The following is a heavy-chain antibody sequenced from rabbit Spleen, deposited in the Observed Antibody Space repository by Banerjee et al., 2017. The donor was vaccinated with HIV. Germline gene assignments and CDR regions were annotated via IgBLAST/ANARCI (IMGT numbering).Heavy chain of an antibody. V-gene: IGHV1S45*01. Sequence: QEQLEESGGDLVQPEGSLTLTCKASGFSFNSGYDMCWVRQAPGKGLEWVACAYAGSSGSTYSATWAKGRFTISKASSTTVTLQMTSLTAADTATYFCADDDTNYDGARAFKLWGPGTLVTVS. J-gene: IGHJ4*01. CDR3: ADDDTNYDGARAFKL. D-gene: IGHD4-2*01. CDR1: GFSFNSGYD. CDR2: AYAGSSGST.